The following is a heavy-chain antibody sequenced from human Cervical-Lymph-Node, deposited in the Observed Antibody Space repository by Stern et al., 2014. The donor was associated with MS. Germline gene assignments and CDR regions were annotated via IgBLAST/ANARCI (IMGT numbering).Heavy chain of an antibody. CDR3: ARRVTPVAGTLHCCYGLDV. CDR1: GYTFSDYF. V-gene: IGHV1-2*06. D-gene: IGHD6-19*01. Sequence: VQLVESGAEVKKPGASVKVSCKASGYTFSDYFITWVRQAPGQGLEWMGRINPNSGATIYAQKFQGRVTMTRDTSLSTAYMELRGLRSDDTAVYYWARRVTPVAGTLHCCYGLDVWGQGTTVTVS. CDR2: INPNSGAT. J-gene: IGHJ6*02.